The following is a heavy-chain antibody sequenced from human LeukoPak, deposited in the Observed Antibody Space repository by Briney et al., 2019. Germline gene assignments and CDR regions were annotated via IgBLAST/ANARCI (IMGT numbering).Heavy chain of an antibody. CDR3: ATETNGRHYDC. J-gene: IGHJ4*02. Sequence: GGSLRLSCTASGLTFSTSGFNWVRQAPGKGLEWVASIGPTGSDRYHAVSIKGRFTISRDNANNFLYLQMNSLRAEDTAVYYCATETNGRHYDCWGQGTLLTVSS. D-gene: IGHD1-14*01. V-gene: IGHV3-21*06. CDR1: GLTFSTSG. CDR2: IGPTGSDR.